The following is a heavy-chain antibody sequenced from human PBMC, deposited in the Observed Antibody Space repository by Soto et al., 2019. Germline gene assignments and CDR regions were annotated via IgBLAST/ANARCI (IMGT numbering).Heavy chain of an antibody. Sequence: PGGSLRLSCAASGFTFSDAWMNWVRQAPGKGLEWVGRIQSKNDGGTSVYAAPVKGRFTISRDDSKNTLYLQMNSLKTEDTAVYYCTTIDFWSGHFYFDDWGQGTPVTVSS. CDR3: TTIDFWSGHFYFDD. V-gene: IGHV3-15*01. CDR2: IQSKNDGGTS. CDR1: GFTFSDAW. D-gene: IGHD3-3*01. J-gene: IGHJ4*02.